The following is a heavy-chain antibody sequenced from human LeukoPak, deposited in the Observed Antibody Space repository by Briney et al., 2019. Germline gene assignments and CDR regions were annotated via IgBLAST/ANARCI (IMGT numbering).Heavy chain of an antibody. CDR2: IFYSGTT. Sequence: SETLSLTCTVSGGSISGSRHYWGWIRQPPEKGLEWIVTIFYSGTTYYNPSLKSRVTVSVDTSKNQFSLKLSSVTAADTAVYFCARLAGDYGANYFDYWGQGTLATASS. CDR1: GGSISGSRHY. D-gene: IGHD4-17*01. V-gene: IGHV4-39*01. CDR3: ARLAGDYGANYFDY. J-gene: IGHJ4*02.